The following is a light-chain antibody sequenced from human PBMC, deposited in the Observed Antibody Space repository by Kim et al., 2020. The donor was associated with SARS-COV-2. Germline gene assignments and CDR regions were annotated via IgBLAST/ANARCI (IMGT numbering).Light chain of an antibody. CDR1: QDISNY. CDR2: DAS. Sequence: IQMTQSPSSLSASVGDRVTITCQASQDISNYLNWYQQKPGKAPKLLIYDASNLETGVPSRFSGSGSGTDFTFTISSLQPEDIATYYCQQYDNLPITFGQGTRLRLN. J-gene: IGKJ5*01. V-gene: IGKV1-33*01. CDR3: QQYDNLPIT.